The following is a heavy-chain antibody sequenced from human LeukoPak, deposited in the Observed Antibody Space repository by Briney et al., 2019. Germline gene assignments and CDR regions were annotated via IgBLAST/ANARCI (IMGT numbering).Heavy chain of an antibody. J-gene: IGHJ3*02. CDR1: GYTFTGYY. D-gene: IGHD4-11*01. CDR3: ARDDSDYDAFDI. CDR2: INPNSGGT. V-gene: IGHV1-2*02. Sequence: ASVKVSCKASGYTFTGYYMHWVRQAPGQGLEWMGWINPNSGGTNYAQKFQGRVTMTRDTSISTAYMELSRLRSDDTAVYYCARDDSDYDAFDIWGQGTMVTVSS.